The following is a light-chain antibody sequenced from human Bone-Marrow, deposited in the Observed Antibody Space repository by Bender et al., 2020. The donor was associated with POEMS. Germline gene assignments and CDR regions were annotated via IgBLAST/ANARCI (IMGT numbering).Light chain of an antibody. V-gene: IGLV2-14*03. CDR2: DVI. CDR3: SSYTGSSEVV. CDR1: SNDIGGYNY. Sequence: QPALSQPASVSGSSGQSISISCSGTSNDIGGYNYVSWYQQSPGKAPRLIIYDVINRPSGISNRFSGSKSDNTASLTISGLQSEDEAAYFCSSYTGSSEVVFGGGTKLTVL. J-gene: IGLJ2*01.